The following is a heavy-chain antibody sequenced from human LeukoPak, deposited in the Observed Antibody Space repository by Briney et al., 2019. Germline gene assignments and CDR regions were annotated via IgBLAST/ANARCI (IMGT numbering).Heavy chain of an antibody. CDR2: IKQDGSEK. Sequence: GGALRLSCAASGFTFSSYDMTWVRQAPGKGLEWVANIKQDGSEKYYVDSVKGRFTISRDNAKNSLYLQMNSLRAEDTAVYYCARDTSVLRYFDWSPHAYWFDPWGQGTLVTVSS. CDR3: ARDTSVLRYFDWSPHAYWFDP. J-gene: IGHJ5*02. V-gene: IGHV3-7*01. D-gene: IGHD3-9*01. CDR1: GFTFSSYD.